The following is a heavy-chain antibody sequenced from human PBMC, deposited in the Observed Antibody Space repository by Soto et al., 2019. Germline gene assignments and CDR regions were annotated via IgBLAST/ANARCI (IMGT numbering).Heavy chain of an antibody. J-gene: IGHJ5*02. CDR1: GYTFTSYG. Sequence: ASVKVSCKASGYTFTSYGISWVRQAPGQGLEWMGWISAYNGNTNYAQKLQGRVTMTTDTSTSTAYMELRSLRSDDTAVYYCARDHTYYYDSSGYYNWFDPWGQGTLVTVPS. CDR2: ISAYNGNT. CDR3: ARDHTYYYDSSGYYNWFDP. V-gene: IGHV1-18*01. D-gene: IGHD3-22*01.